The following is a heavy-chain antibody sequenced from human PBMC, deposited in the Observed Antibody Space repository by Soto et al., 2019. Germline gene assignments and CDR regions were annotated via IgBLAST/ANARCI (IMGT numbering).Heavy chain of an antibody. J-gene: IGHJ5*02. D-gene: IGHD1-26*01. CDR3: AIVVVGAHSPWFDP. Sequence: QVQLQESGPGLVKPSGILSLTCAVSGGSISSSNWWSWVRQPPGKELEWIGEIYHSGSTNYNPSLNIRVTISVDKSKNQFSLELSSVTAADTAVYYGAIVVVGAHSPWFDPWGQGTLVTVSS. CDR1: GGSISSSNW. V-gene: IGHV4-4*02. CDR2: IYHSGST.